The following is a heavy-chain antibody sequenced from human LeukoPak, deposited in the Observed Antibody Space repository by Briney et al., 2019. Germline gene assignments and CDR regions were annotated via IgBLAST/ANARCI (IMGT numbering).Heavy chain of an antibody. Sequence: GASVKVSCKASGYTFTGYYIHWVRQAPGQGLEWMGWINPNSDATNYAQKFQGRVTMTRDTSISTAYMEVSRLRSDDTAVYYCARADYYDRSGYHYFFDYWGQGTLVTVSS. CDR3: ARADYYDRSGYHYFFDY. CDR1: GYTFTGYY. CDR2: INPNSDAT. D-gene: IGHD3-22*01. J-gene: IGHJ4*02. V-gene: IGHV1-2*02.